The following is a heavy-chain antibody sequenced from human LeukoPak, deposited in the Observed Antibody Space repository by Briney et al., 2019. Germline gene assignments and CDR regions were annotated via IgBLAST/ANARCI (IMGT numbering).Heavy chain of an antibody. J-gene: IGHJ3*02. CDR2: INPSSGGT. CDR3: ARGGRGEGTGTTRVAFDI. D-gene: IGHD1-1*01. CDR1: GYTFTGYY. V-gene: IGHV1-2*02. Sequence: ASVKVSCKASGYTFTGYYMQWVRQAPGQGLEWMGWINPSSGGTNYAQKFQGRVTMTRDTSTSTVYMELSSLRSEDTAVYYCARGGRGEGTGTTRVAFDIWGQGTMVTVSS.